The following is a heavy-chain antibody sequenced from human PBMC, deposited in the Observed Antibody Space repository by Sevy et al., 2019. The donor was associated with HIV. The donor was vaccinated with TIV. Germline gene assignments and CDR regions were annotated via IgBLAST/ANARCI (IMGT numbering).Heavy chain of an antibody. CDR2: IYYTGNT. CDR3: ARQSSYTSGWFWFDP. D-gene: IGHD6-19*01. J-gene: IGHJ5*02. CDR1: GGSISSSSYY. Sequence: SETLSLTCSVSGGSISSSSYYWGWIRQPPGKGLDWIGPIYYTGNTYYNPSLKSRVTISVDTSKNRFSLKLSSVTAADTAVYYCARQSSYTSGWFWFDPWGQGTLVTVSS. V-gene: IGHV4-39*01.